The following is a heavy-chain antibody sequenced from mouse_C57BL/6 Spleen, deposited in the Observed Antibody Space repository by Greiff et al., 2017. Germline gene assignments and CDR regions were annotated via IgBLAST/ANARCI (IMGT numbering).Heavy chain of an antibody. Sequence: VQLQQPGAELVKPGASVKLSCKASGYTFTSYWMHWVKQRPGQGLEWIGMIHPNSGSTNYNEKFKSKATLTVDKSSSTAYMQLSSLTSEDSAVYYCHSSGHEEDWFAYWGQGTLVTVSA. CDR3: HSSGHEEDWFAY. V-gene: IGHV1-64*01. J-gene: IGHJ3*01. D-gene: IGHD3-2*02. CDR2: IHPNSGST. CDR1: GYTFTSYW.